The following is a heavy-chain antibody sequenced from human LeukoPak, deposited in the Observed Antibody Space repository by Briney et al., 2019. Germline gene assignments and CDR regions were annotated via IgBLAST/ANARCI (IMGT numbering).Heavy chain of an antibody. J-gene: IGHJ4*02. Sequence: GYIYYSRTTNYNPSLKSRVTISVDTSNNQFSLKLNSVTAADPAVYYCARDPPGPGSYYDYWGQGTLVTVSS. CDR2: IYYSRTT. D-gene: IGHD3-10*01. CDR3: ARDPPGPGSYYDY. V-gene: IGHV4-59*01.